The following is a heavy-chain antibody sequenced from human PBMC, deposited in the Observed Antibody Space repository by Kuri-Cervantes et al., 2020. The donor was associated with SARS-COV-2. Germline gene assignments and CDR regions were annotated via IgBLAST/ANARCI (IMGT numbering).Heavy chain of an antibody. CDR1: CGSISSYY. CDR3: ARDYGGNYWYFDL. V-gene: IGHV4-4*07. Sequence: EALKIPCTVSCGSISSYYWSWVRQPAGKGLEWIGRIYTSGGTNYNPSLKSRVTMSVDTSKNQFSLKLSSVTAADTAVYYCARDYGGNYWYFDLWGRGTLVTVSS. D-gene: IGHD4-23*01. J-gene: IGHJ2*01. CDR2: IYTSGGT.